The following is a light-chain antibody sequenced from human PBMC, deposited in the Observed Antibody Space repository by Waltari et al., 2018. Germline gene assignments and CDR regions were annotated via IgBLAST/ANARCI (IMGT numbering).Light chain of an antibody. Sequence: QSVLTQPPSASGTPGQRVAISCSGSSSSIGPNRVNWYQQLPGTAPKLLIYGHNQRPTGVPDRFSGSKSGSSASLAISGLQSEDEADYYCAAWDDSLSGLVFGGGTKVTVL. CDR2: GHN. J-gene: IGLJ3*02. V-gene: IGLV1-44*01. CDR1: SSSIGPNR. CDR3: AAWDDSLSGLV.